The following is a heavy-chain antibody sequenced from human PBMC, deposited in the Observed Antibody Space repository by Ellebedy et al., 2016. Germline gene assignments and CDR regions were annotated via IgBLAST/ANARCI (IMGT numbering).Heavy chain of an antibody. D-gene: IGHD3-3*01. Sequence: GGSLRLSXAASGFTFSSHWMSWVRQAPGKGPEWVANIKQDGSEKSCVDSVKGRFTISRDNAKNSMYLQMNSLRAEDTAVYYCASSVYDFWSGRSPISYWGQGTLVTVSS. CDR1: GFTFSSHW. CDR2: IKQDGSEK. V-gene: IGHV3-7*01. CDR3: ASSVYDFWSGRSPISY. J-gene: IGHJ4*02.